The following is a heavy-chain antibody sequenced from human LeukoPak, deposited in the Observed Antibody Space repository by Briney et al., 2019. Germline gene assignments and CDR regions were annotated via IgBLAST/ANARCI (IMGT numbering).Heavy chain of an antibody. J-gene: IGHJ4*02. CDR3: AKTMDYYGSGSPIH. CDR1: GFTFSTYW. Sequence: GGSLRLSCAVSGFTFSTYWMSWVRQAPGEGLEWVANIKKDGSEENYLDSVKGRFTISRDNAKNSLFLQMNSLRAEDTAVYYCAKTMDYYGSGSPIHWGQGTLVTVSS. V-gene: IGHV3-7*03. CDR2: IKKDGSEE. D-gene: IGHD3-10*01.